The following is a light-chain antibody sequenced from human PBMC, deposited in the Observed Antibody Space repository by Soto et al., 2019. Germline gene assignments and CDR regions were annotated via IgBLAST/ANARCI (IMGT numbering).Light chain of an antibody. CDR2: GAS. CDR1: QSINAH. V-gene: IGKV3-15*01. Sequence: EVVMTQSPATLSVSPGERVTLSCRASQSINAHLAWYQQKPGQAPRLLIHGASTRATGIPPRFSGSGFGTDYILTISRLQAEDFAVYYCQQYNTWLWTFGQETKVEIQ. CDR3: QQYNTWLWT. J-gene: IGKJ1*01.